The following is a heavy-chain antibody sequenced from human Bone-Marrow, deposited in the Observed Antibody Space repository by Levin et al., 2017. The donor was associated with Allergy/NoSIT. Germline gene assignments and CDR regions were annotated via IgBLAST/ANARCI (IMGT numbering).Heavy chain of an antibody. Sequence: GESLKISCGASGFTLSDYAMNWVRQAPGKGLEWVSGISGGGGSTDYADSVKGRFSISRDKSKNPLYLQMNSLRAEDTAVYYCAKEPENQIVVDPTPLWGGHYFDSWGQGTLVTVSS. J-gene: IGHJ4*02. CDR3: AKEPENQIVVDPTPLWGGHYFDS. D-gene: IGHD2-15*01. CDR2: ISGGGGST. V-gene: IGHV3-23*01. CDR1: GFTLSDYA.